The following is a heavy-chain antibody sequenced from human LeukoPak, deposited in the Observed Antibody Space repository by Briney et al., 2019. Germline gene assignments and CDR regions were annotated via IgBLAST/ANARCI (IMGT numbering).Heavy chain of an antibody. CDR3: ARVGYYYDSSGPLDY. Sequence: SVKVSCKASGGTFSSYAISWVGQAPGRGLEWMGSIIPILGIANYAQKFQGRVTITADKSTSTAYMELSSLRSEDTAVYYCARVGYYYDSSGPLDYWGQGTLVTVSS. D-gene: IGHD3-22*01. CDR1: GGTFSSYA. CDR2: IIPILGIA. J-gene: IGHJ4*02. V-gene: IGHV1-69*04.